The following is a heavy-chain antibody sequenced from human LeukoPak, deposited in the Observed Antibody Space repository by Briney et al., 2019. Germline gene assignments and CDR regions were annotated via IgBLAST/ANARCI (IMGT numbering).Heavy chain of an antibody. V-gene: IGHV4-39*01. D-gene: IGHD3-10*01. CDR1: GDSISSSSNY. Sequence: SETLSLTCTVSGDSISSSSNYWGWIRQPPGKGLEWIGSIYYSGTTYYNSSLKSRVTISVDTSKSQFSLNLASVTAADTAVYYCVRHISVVRGETFDFWGQGSLVTVSS. CDR3: VRHISVVRGETFDF. J-gene: IGHJ4*02. CDR2: IYYSGTT.